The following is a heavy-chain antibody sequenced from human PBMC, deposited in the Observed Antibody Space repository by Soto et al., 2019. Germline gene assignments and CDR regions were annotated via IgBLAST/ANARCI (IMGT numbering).Heavy chain of an antibody. J-gene: IGHJ4*02. V-gene: IGHV4-34*01. CDR2: INHSGST. Sequence: PSETLSLTCAVYGGSFSGYYWSWIRQPPGKGLEWIGEINHSGSTNYNPSLKSRVTISVDTSKNQFSLKLSSVTAADTAVYYCARLKTSLGYCSSTSCYFDYWGQGTLVTVSS. CDR3: ARLKTSLGYCSSTSCYFDY. CDR1: GGSFSGYY. D-gene: IGHD2-2*01.